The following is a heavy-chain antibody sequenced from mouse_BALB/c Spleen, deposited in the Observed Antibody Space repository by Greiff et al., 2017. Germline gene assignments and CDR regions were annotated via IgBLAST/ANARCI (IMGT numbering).Heavy chain of an antibody. J-gene: IGHJ2*01. CDR2: ISSGGST. CDR1: GFTFSSYA. D-gene: IGHD2-4*01. CDR3: ARGLYDYDAYFDY. Sequence: EVKLMESGGGLVKPGGSLKLSCAASGFTFSSYAMSWVRQTPEKRLEWVASISSGGSTYYPDSVKGRFTISRDNARNILYLQMSSLRSEDTAMYYCARGLYDYDAYFDYWGQGTTLTVSS. V-gene: IGHV5-6-5*01.